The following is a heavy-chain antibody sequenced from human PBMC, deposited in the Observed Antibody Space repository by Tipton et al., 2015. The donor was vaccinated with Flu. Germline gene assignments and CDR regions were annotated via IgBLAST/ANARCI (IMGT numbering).Heavy chain of an antibody. D-gene: IGHD5-18*01. CDR3: ARVSGGYSYGYAADY. CDR2: IYSGGST. J-gene: IGHJ4*02. Sequence: SLRLSCAASGFTVSSNYMSWVRQAPGKGLEWVSVIYSGGSTYYADSVKGRFTISRDSSKNTLYPQMNSLRAEDTAVYYCARVSGGYSYGYAADYWGQGTLVTVSS. CDR1: GFTVSSNY. V-gene: IGHV3-66*01.